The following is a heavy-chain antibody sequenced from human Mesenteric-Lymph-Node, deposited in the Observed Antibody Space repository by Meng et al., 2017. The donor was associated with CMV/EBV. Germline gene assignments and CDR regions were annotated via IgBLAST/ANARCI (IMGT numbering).Heavy chain of an antibody. CDR3: AREGYSGYDY. J-gene: IGHJ4*02. V-gene: IGHV1-2*02. CDR2: INPDSGDT. D-gene: IGHD5-12*01. CDR1: GYTFSGHY. Sequence: ASVKVSCKASGYTFSGHYIHWVRQAPGQGLEWMGWINPDSGDTNYAQRFQGRVTMTRDTSINTAYMEVRSLTSDDTAVYYCAREGYSGYDYWGQGTLVTVSS.